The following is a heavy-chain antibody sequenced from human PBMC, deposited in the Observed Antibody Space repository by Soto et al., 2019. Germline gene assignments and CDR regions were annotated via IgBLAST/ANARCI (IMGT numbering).Heavy chain of an antibody. CDR2: ITWNSGNI. Sequence: GGSLRLSCAASGFTFDDYAMHWVRQSPGKGLEWVSGITWNSGNINYADSVKGRFTISRDNAKNSLYLQVNSLRPEDTALYYCAKSGGRGYFDFWGQGTLVTVSS. J-gene: IGHJ4*02. D-gene: IGHD2-15*01. CDR3: AKSGGRGYFDF. V-gene: IGHV3-9*01. CDR1: GFTFDDYA.